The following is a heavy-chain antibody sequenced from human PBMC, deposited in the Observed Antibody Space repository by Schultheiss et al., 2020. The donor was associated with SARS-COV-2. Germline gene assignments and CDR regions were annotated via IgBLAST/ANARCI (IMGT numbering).Heavy chain of an antibody. V-gene: IGHV1-18*01. D-gene: IGHD1-14*01. Sequence: ASVKVSCKASGYTFTSYGIAWVRQAPGQGLEWMGWISAYNANTIYAQKLQGRVTLTTDTSTGTACMELRGLRSDDTAVYYCARDSPRILGNYYYYAMDVWGQGTTVTVSS. CDR2: ISAYNANT. CDR3: ARDSPRILGNYYYYAMDV. J-gene: IGHJ6*02. CDR1: GYTFTSYG.